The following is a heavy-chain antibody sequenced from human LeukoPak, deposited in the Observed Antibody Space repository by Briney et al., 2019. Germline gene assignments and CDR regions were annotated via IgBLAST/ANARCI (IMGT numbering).Heavy chain of an antibody. CDR3: ARSGSSTSCPRDY. CDR1: GYTFSNYY. J-gene: IGHJ4*02. D-gene: IGHD2-2*01. CDR2: INPSGTNT. Sequence: GASVKVSCEASGYTFSNYYMHWVPQAPGQGLEWMGIINPSGTNTSYAQRFQGRVTMTRDTSTSTVYMQLSSLRSEDTAVYYCARSGSSTSCPRDYWGQGTLVTVAS. V-gene: IGHV1-46*01.